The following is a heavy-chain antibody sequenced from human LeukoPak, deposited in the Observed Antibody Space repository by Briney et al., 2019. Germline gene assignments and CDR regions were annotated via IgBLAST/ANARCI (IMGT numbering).Heavy chain of an antibody. D-gene: IGHD3-22*01. J-gene: IGHJ6*02. CDR2: ISGSGGST. V-gene: IGHV3-23*01. CDR1: GFTFSSYA. CDR3: VKGIGVNVYDYYGMDV. Sequence: GGSLRLSCAASGFTFSSYAMSWVRQAPGKGLEWFSVISGSGGSTYFGDSVKGRFTMSRDNSKKTLYLHMNSLRAEDTAVYYCVKGIGVNVYDYYGMDVWGQGATVTVSS.